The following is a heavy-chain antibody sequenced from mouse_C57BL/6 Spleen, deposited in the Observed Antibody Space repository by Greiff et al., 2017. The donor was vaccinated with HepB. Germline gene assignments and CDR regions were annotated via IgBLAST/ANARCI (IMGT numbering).Heavy chain of an antibody. CDR1: GYTFTEYT. CDR3: ARHEESLYYYGSEGFAY. CDR2: FYPGSGSI. Sequence: VQLQQSGAELVKPGASVKLSCKASGYTFTEYTIHWVKQRSGQGLEWIGWFYPGSGSIKYNEKFKYKATLTADKSSSTVYMELSRLTSEDSAVYFCARHEESLYYYGSEGFAYWGQGTLVTVSA. V-gene: IGHV1-62-2*01. D-gene: IGHD1-1*01. J-gene: IGHJ3*01.